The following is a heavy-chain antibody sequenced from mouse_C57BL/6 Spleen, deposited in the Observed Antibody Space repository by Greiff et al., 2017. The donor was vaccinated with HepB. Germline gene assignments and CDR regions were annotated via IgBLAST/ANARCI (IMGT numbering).Heavy chain of an antibody. CDR3: ARGFYYYGSSPWWYFDV. D-gene: IGHD1-1*01. CDR1: GYAFSSSW. Sequence: QVQLKESGPELVKPGASVKISCKASGYAFSSSWMNWVKQRPGKGLEWIGRIYPGDGDTNYNGKFKGKATLTADKSSSTAYMQLSSLTSEDSAVYFCARGFYYYGSSPWWYFDVWGTGTTVTVSS. J-gene: IGHJ1*03. V-gene: IGHV1-82*01. CDR2: IYPGDGDT.